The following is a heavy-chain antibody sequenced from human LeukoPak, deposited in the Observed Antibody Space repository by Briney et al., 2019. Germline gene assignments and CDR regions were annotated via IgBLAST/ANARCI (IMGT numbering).Heavy chain of an antibody. CDR3: ARGDLKYYYDSSGYQSGY. CDR2: INSDGSSR. J-gene: IGHJ4*02. Sequence: GGSLRLSCAASGFSFSSYWMHWVRQAPGQGLGWVSRINSDGSSRSYADSVKGRFTISRDNAKNTLYLQMNSLRAEDTAVYFCARGDLKYYYDSSGYQSGYWGQGTLVTVSS. V-gene: IGHV3-74*01. D-gene: IGHD3-22*01. CDR1: GFSFSSYW.